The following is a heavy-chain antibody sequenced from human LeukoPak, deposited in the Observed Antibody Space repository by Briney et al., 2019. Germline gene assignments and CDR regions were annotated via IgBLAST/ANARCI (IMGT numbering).Heavy chain of an antibody. D-gene: IGHD6-13*01. CDR1: GGSISSYY. CDR2: IYHSGSI. CDR3: ARLRWDIAAAAYYFDY. J-gene: IGHJ4*02. V-gene: IGHV4-59*08. Sequence: PSETLSLTCTVSGGSISSYYWSWIRQPPGKGLEWIGYIYHSGSINYNPSLKSRVTISVDTPKNQFSLKLSSVTAADTAVYYCARLRWDIAAAAYYFDYWGQGTLVTVSS.